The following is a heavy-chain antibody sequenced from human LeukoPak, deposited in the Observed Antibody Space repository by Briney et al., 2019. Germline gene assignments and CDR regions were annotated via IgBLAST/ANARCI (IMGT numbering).Heavy chain of an antibody. V-gene: IGHV3-7*01. D-gene: IGHD6-6*01. Sequence: PGGSLRLSCAASGFTFNNYWMSWVRQAPGKGLEWVANIKQDGSEKYYVDSVKGRFTISRDNAKNSLYLQMNSLRAEDTAVYYCARDKQLAPHPKYNWFDPWGQGTLVTVSS. CDR1: GFTFNNYW. J-gene: IGHJ5*02. CDR3: ARDKQLAPHPKYNWFDP. CDR2: IKQDGSEK.